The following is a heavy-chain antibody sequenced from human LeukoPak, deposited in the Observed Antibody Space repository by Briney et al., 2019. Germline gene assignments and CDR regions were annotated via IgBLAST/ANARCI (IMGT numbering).Heavy chain of an antibody. CDR2: MNPHNGIT. D-gene: IGHD3-22*01. CDR3: AREDYYDSGSNDY. J-gene: IGHJ4*02. Sequence: ASVKVSCKASGYILTSYDINWVQQATGQGLEWMGWMNPHNGITAYAQKFQGRVTISRNTSISTAYIVLSSLRSEDTAVYYCAREDYYDSGSNDYWGQGTLVTVSS. V-gene: IGHV1-8*03. CDR1: GYILTSYD.